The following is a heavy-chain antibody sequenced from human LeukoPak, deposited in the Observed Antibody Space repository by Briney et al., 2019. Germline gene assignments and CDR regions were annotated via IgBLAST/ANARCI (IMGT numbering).Heavy chain of an antibody. J-gene: IGHJ5*02. Sequence: SETLSLTCTVSGGSISSSSYYWGWIRQPPGKGLEWIGSIYYSGSTYYNPSLKSRVTISVDTSKNQFSLKLSSVTAADTAVYYCARLGGSGVRGGRKYNWFDPWGQGTLVTVSS. D-gene: IGHD3-10*01. CDR2: IYYSGST. CDR1: GGSISSSSYY. V-gene: IGHV4-39*01. CDR3: ARLGGSGVRGGRKYNWFDP.